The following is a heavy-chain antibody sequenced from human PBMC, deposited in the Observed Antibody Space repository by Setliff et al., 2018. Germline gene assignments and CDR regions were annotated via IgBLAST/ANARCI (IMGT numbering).Heavy chain of an antibody. CDR3: ARAISGWYSAHYYYMDV. CDR1: GDSLSGYH. V-gene: IGHV4-34*01. D-gene: IGHD6-19*01. Sequence: SETLSLTCAVYGDSLSGYHWTWIRQSPEKGLEWIGEINHRGSTNYNPSLKSRVTISVDASKNQLSLNLRSVTAADTAVYYCARAISGWYSAHYYYMDVWGKGTTVTVSS. CDR2: INHRGST. J-gene: IGHJ6*03.